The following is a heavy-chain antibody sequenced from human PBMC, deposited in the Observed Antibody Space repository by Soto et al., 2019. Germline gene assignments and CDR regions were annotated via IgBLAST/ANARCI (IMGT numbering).Heavy chain of an antibody. V-gene: IGHV4-30-2*01. D-gene: IGHD6-13*01. CDR2: THHSRST. CDR3: ARYSAASGTYYFDY. J-gene: IGHJ4*01. Sequence: PSETLSLTCAVSGGSISSGGYSWSWLRPPPGKGLEFIGDTHHSRSTYYNPSLRSRVTLSLDTSKNQLSLILYSVTAADTGVYYCARYSAASGTYYFDYWGPGTLVTVSS. CDR1: GGSISSGGYS.